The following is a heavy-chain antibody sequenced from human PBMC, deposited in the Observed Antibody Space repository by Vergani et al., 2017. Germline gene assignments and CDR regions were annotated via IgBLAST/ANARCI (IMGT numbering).Heavy chain of an antibody. CDR2: ISWNSNSI. V-gene: IGHV3-9*02. CDR1: GFTSAGYA. J-gene: IGHJ5*02. Sequence: EVQLEESGGGLVLPGRSLRLSCVASGFTSAGYAMHWVRQAPGKGLEWVSGISWNSNSIGYADSVKGRFTISRDNAKNSLYLQMNSLRAEDTALYYCAKVLVTSSGGGWFDPWGQGTLFTVPS. CDR3: AKVLVTSSGGGWFDP. D-gene: IGHD6-6*01.